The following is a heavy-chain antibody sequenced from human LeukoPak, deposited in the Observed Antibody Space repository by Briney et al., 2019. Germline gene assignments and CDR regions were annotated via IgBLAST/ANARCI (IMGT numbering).Heavy chain of an antibody. CDR3: ASFPYYDSSGYRTPAFDI. J-gene: IGHJ3*02. D-gene: IGHD3-22*01. CDR1: GYTFTSYG. CDR2: ISAYNGNT. Sequence: ASVKVSCKASGYTFTSYGISWVRQAPGQGLEWMGWISAYNGNTNYAQKLQGRVTMTTDTSTSTAYMELRSLRSDDTAVYYCASFPYYDSSGYRTPAFDIWGQGTMVTVSS. V-gene: IGHV1-18*01.